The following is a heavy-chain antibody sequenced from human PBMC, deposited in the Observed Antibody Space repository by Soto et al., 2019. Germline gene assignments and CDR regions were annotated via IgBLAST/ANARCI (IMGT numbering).Heavy chain of an antibody. D-gene: IGHD6-13*01. CDR3: ARERAAAGTLHRWFDP. V-gene: IGHV3-30-3*01. J-gene: IGHJ5*02. CDR1: GFTFSSYA. Sequence: QVQLVESGGGVVQPGRSLRLSCAASGFTFSSYAMHWVRQAPGKGLEWVAVISYDGSNKYYADSVKGRFTSSRDNSKNTLYLQMNSLRAEDTAVYYCARERAAAGTLHRWFDPWGQGTLVTVSS. CDR2: ISYDGSNK.